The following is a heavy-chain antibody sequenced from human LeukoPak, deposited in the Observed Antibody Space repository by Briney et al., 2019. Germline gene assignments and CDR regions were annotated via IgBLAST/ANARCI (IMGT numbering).Heavy chain of an antibody. CDR3: ARALGNQRGYFDY. CDR1: GFTFSSYE. V-gene: IGHV3-48*03. J-gene: IGHJ4*02. D-gene: IGHD1-14*01. CDR2: ISSSGSTI. Sequence: AGGSLRLSCAASGFTFSSYEMNWVRQAPGKGLEWVSYISSSGSTIYYADSVKGRFTISRDNAKNSLYLQMNSLRAEDTAVYYCARALGNQRGYFDYWGQGTLVTVSS.